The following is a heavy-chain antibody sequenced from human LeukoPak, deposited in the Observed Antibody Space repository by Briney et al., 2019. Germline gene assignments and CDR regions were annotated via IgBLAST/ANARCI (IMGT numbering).Heavy chain of an antibody. V-gene: IGHV1-8*03. Sequence: GASVKVSCKASGYTFTSYDINWVRQATGQGLEWMGWMNPNSGNTGYAQKFQGRVTITRNTSISTAYMELSSLRSEDTAVYYCARGYSSGWYGYYYYMDVWGKGTTVTVSS. D-gene: IGHD6-19*01. CDR3: ARGYSSGWYGYYYYMDV. CDR2: MNPNSGNT. J-gene: IGHJ6*03. CDR1: GYTFTSYD.